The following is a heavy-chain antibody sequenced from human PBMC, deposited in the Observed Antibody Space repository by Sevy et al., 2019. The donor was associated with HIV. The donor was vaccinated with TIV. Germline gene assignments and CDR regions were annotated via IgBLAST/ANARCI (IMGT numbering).Heavy chain of an antibody. CDR2: ISGTAANT. Sequence: GGSLRLSCAASGFSFTNYAMSWVRQAPGKGLEWVSAISGTAANTYYADSVKGRFTISRDNSKNTIYLQMNSLRAEDTATYFWAKDSTLGRTTPDYWGQGILVTVSS. CDR3: AKDSTLGRTTPDY. CDR1: GFSFTNYA. D-gene: IGHD1-26*01. J-gene: IGHJ4*02. V-gene: IGHV3-23*01.